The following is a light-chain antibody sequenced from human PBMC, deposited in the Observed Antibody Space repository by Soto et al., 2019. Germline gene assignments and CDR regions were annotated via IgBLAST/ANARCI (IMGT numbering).Light chain of an antibody. J-gene: IGKJ1*01. CDR2: DAS. V-gene: IGKV1-5*01. CDR1: QTITTW. CDR3: QQYTNTNNPWM. Sequence: DIQMTQSPSTLSASVGDRVTLSCRASQTITTWMAWYQQKPGKAPKLLVHDASTLQSGVATRFSGSGSGTEFTLIISGLQPEDSATYYCQQYTNTNNPWMFGQGTKVDIK.